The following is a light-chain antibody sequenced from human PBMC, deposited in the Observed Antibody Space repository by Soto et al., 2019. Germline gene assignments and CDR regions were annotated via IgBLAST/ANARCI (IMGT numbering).Light chain of an antibody. Sequence: DIQMTQSPSTLSASVGDRVTITCRASQSISTWLAWYQQKPGKAPKLLIYDASNLENGVPSRFSGSGSGTEFTLTISSLQPDDFATYYCQHYNRYSWTFGQGTKV. CDR2: DAS. V-gene: IGKV1-5*01. J-gene: IGKJ1*01. CDR3: QHYNRYSWT. CDR1: QSISTW.